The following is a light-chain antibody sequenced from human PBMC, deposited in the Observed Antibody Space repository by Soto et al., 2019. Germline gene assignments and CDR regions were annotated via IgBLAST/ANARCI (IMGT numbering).Light chain of an antibody. V-gene: IGKV3-20*01. Sequence: EIELTQSPGTLSLSPGEGATLSCRASQSINSFLAWYQQKPGQAPRLLIYGASSRATGIPDRFSGSGSGTDFTLTISRLEPEDFAVYYCQQYDNWLTGTFGQGTKVDIK. J-gene: IGKJ1*01. CDR2: GAS. CDR3: QQYDNWLTGT. CDR1: QSINSF.